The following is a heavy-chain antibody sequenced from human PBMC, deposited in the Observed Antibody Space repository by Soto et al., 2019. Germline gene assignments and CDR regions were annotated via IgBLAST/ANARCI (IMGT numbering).Heavy chain of an antibody. J-gene: IGHJ4*02. CDR2: IYSGGST. D-gene: IGHD2-8*01. Sequence: GGSLRLSCAASGFTVSSNYMSWVRQAPGKGLEWVSVIYSGGSTYYADSVKGRFTISRDNSKNTLYLQMNSPRAEDTAVYYCAQRTFSDMVYWGQGTLVTVSS. CDR3: AQRTFSDMVY. CDR1: GFTVSSNY. V-gene: IGHV3-53*01.